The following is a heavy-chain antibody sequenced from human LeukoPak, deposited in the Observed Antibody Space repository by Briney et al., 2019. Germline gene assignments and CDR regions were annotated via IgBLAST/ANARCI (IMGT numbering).Heavy chain of an antibody. CDR3: ARGPVSSY. J-gene: IGHJ4*02. Sequence: SETLSLTCTVSGGSIRSYYWSWIRQPPGKGLEWIGEINHSGSTNYNPSLKSRVTISVDTSKNQFSLKLSSVTAADTAVYYCARGPVSSYWGQGTLVTVSS. CDR2: INHSGST. CDR1: GGSIRSYY. V-gene: IGHV4-34*01.